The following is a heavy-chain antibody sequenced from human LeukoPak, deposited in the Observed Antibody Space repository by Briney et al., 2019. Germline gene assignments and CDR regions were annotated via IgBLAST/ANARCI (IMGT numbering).Heavy chain of an antibody. CDR3: ARDMGGDSTRFAFDI. CDR2: IIPILGIA. CDR1: GGTFSSYT. D-gene: IGHD4-17*01. J-gene: IGHJ3*02. V-gene: IGHV1-69*04. Sequence: SVKVSCKASGGTFSSYTISWVRQAPGQGLEWMGRIIPILGIANYAQKFQGRVTITADKSTSTAYMELSSLRSEDTAVYYCARDMGGDSTRFAFDIWGQGTMATVSS.